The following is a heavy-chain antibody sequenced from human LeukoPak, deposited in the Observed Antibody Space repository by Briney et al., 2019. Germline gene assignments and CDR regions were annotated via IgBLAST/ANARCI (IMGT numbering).Heavy chain of an antibody. CDR3: ARVRYYYDSSGYPDRIFDY. V-gene: IGHV1-69*13. CDR1: GGTFSSYA. D-gene: IGHD3-22*01. Sequence: GASVKVSYKASGGTFSSYAISWVRQAPGQGLEWMGGIIPIFGTANYAQKFQGRVTITADESTSTAYMELSSLRSEDTAVYYCARVRYYYDSSGYPDRIFDYWGQGTLVTVSS. CDR2: IIPIFGTA. J-gene: IGHJ4*02.